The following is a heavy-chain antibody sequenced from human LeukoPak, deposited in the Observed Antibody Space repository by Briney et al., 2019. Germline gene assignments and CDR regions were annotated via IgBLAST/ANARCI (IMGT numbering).Heavy chain of an antibody. V-gene: IGHV3-23*01. CDR1: GFTFSSYA. Sequence: GGSLRLSCAASGFTFSSYAMSWVRQAPGKGLEWVSTVSGGGVTTYYADSAKGRFTISRDNSKNTLYLQMNSLTAEDTAVYYCPKQSYASGWNPFDYWGQGILVTVSS. J-gene: IGHJ4*02. CDR3: PKQSYASGWNPFDY. D-gene: IGHD6-19*01. CDR2: VSGGGVTT.